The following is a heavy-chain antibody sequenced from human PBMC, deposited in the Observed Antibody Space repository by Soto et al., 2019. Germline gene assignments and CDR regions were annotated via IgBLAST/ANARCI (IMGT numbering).Heavy chain of an antibody. CDR2: INDSGGGT. Sequence: GGSLRLSCAASGFTFSSSAMTWVRQAPGKGLEWVSTINDSGGGTFYADSVKGRFTISGDNSENTLYLQMNSLRAEDTAVYYCAKDPASYTSRSSYYFDYWGQGTLVTVSS. V-gene: IGHV3-23*01. D-gene: IGHD3-10*01. J-gene: IGHJ4*02. CDR1: GFTFSSSA. CDR3: AKDPASYTSRSSYYFDY.